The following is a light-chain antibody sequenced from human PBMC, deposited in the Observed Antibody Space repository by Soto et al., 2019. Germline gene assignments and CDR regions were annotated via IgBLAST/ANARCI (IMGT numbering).Light chain of an antibody. Sequence: QSALTQPASVSGSPGQSITISCTGTSSDVGSYNFVSWYQQHPGKAPKLMIYEGSKRPSGVSNRFSGAKSGNTASLTISGLQAEDEADYYCCSYARSSTGVFGTGTKLTVL. CDR2: EGS. V-gene: IGLV2-23*01. J-gene: IGLJ1*01. CDR3: CSYARSSTGV. CDR1: SSDVGSYNF.